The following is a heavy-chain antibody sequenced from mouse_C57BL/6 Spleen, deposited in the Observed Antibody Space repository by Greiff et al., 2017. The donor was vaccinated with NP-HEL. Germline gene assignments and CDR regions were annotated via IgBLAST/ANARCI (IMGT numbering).Heavy chain of an antibody. CDR3: ARIGWDGGAMDY. CDR2: IDPANGNT. V-gene: IGHV14-3*01. CDR1: GFNIKNPY. J-gene: IGHJ4*01. D-gene: IGHD4-1*01. Sequence: EVQLQQSVAELVRPGASVKLSCTASGFNIKNPYMHWVKQRPEQGLEWIGRIDPANGNTKYAPKFQGKATITADTSSNTAYLQLSSLTSEDTAIYYCARIGWDGGAMDYWGQGTSVTVSS.